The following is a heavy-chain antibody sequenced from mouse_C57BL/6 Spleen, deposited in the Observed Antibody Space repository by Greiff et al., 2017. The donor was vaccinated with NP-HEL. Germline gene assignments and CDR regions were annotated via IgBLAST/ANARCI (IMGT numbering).Heavy chain of an antibody. CDR3: ARPLITTVEAPVDY. J-gene: IGHJ2*01. D-gene: IGHD1-1*01. CDR2: ISSGSSTI. Sequence: EVKLMESGGGLVKPGGSLKLSCAASGFTFSDYGMHWVRQAPEKGLEWVAYISSGSSTIYYADTVKGRFTISRDNAKNTLFLQMTSLRAEDTAMYYCARPLITTVEAPVDYRSQGTTLTVSS. CDR1: GFTFSDYG. V-gene: IGHV5-17*01.